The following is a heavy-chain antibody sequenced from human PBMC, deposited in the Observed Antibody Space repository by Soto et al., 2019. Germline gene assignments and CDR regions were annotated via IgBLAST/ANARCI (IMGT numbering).Heavy chain of an antibody. CDR1: GGSISSDGYS. J-gene: IGHJ4*02. Sequence: PSEALSLTCAVSGGSISSDGYSWNWLRQPPGKGLEWIGYFYHSWSSYYNPSLDIRVSISVDRSKNQFSLNLSFLTATDTAVYYCARLIYGSGSYEEVDQTYYFDLWGRGALITVSS. CDR2: FYHSWSS. V-gene: IGHV4-30-2*01. CDR3: ARLIYGSGSYEEVDQTYYFDL. D-gene: IGHD3-10*01.